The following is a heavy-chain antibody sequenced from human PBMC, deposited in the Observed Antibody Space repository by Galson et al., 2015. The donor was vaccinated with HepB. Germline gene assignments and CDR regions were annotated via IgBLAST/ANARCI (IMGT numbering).Heavy chain of an antibody. CDR3: ARQPGYYNSTACPYFDS. CDR2: LSYDGAYK. V-gene: IGHV3-30*04. CDR1: GFTFTNYP. D-gene: IGHD2-2*01. Sequence: SLRLSCAGSGFTFTNYPMHWVRQAPGKGLEWVAVLSYDGAYKSYADSVKGRFTISRDTSKNTLYLQMNSLTTDDTALYYCARQPGYYNSTACPYFDSWGQATLVTASS. J-gene: IGHJ4*02.